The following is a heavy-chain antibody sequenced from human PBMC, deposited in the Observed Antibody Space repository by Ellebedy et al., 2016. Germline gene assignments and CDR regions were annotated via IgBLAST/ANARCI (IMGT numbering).Heavy chain of an antibody. V-gene: IGHV3-21*01. CDR3: ARDGGTYFHYYYYMDV. J-gene: IGHJ6*03. CDR1: GFTFSSYG. Sequence: GGSLRLXXAASGFTFSSYGMHWVRQAPGKGLEWVSSMTRSGGYIYYADSVKGRFTISRDVAKHSLYLQMNNLRAEDTAVYYRARDGGTYFHYYYYMDVWGEGTTVTVSS. D-gene: IGHD3-9*01. CDR2: MTRSGGYI.